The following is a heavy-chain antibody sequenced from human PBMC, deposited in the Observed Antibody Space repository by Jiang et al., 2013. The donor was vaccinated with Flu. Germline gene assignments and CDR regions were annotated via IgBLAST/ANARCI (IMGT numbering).Heavy chain of an antibody. Sequence: GLVKPSETLSLTCTVSGDSISSYYWGWIRQPPGKGLEWIGSIYCGGSSYYNPSLKSRVTISLDTSKNQFSLKLSSVTAADTAVYYCARPFYGSPYSYGHWGQGALVTVPS. CDR1: GDSISSYY. J-gene: IGHJ4*02. D-gene: IGHD5-18*01. CDR3: ARPFYGSPYSYGH. V-gene: IGHV4-39*07. CDR2: IYCGGSS.